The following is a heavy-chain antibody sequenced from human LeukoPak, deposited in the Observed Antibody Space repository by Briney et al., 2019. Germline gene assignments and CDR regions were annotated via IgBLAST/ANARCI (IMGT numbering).Heavy chain of an antibody. CDR2: ISSSGTTI. V-gene: IGHV3-48*03. D-gene: IGHD1-1*01. CDR3: ATWYTADH. Sequence: GGSLRLSCAASGFTFSSYEMNWVRQAPGKGLEWISYISSSGTTIYYADSVKGRFTISRDNAKNSLYLQMNSLRAEDTAVYYCATWYTADHWGQGTLVTVSS. CDR1: GFTFSSYE. J-gene: IGHJ4*02.